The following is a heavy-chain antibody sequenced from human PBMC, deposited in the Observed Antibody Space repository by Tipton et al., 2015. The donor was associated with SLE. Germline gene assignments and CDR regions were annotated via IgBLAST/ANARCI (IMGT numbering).Heavy chain of an antibody. D-gene: IGHD2-2*01. J-gene: IGHJ5*02. V-gene: IGHV4-34*01. CDR3: ARRRGLVVVVPAAMEGFDP. Sequence: TLSLTCTVSGGSISSYYWSWIRQPPGKGLEWIGEINHSGSTNYNPSLKSRVTISVDTSKNQFSLKLSSVTAADTAVYYCARRRGLVVVVPAAMEGFDPWGQGTLVTVSS. CDR1: GGSISSYY. CDR2: INHSGST.